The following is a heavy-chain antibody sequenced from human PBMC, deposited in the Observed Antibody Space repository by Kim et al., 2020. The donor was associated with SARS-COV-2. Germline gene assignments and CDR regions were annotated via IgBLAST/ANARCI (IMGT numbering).Heavy chain of an antibody. CDR3: ARFLAYWAAIDY. J-gene: IGHJ4*02. V-gene: IGHV2-70*01. D-gene: IGHD3-16*01. Sequence: YYSTSLKTRLTISKDTSKNQVVLTMTNMDPVDTATYYCARFLAYWAAIDYWGQGTLVTVSS.